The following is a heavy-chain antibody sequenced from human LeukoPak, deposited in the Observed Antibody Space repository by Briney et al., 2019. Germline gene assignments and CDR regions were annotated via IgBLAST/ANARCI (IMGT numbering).Heavy chain of an antibody. D-gene: IGHD6-6*01. V-gene: IGHV3-23*01. CDR2: ISVSGGST. J-gene: IGHJ4*02. CDR3: AKNPGKLVYFDY. CDR1: GFTFSSYA. Sequence: GGSLRLSCAASGFTFSSYAMSWVRQAPGKGLEWVSAISVSGGSTYYADSVKGRFTISRDNSKNTLYLQMNSLRAEDTAVYYCAKNPGKLVYFDYWGQGTLVTVSS.